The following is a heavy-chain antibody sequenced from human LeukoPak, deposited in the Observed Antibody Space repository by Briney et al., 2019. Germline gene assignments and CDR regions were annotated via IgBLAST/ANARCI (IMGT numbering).Heavy chain of an antibody. J-gene: IGHJ3*02. D-gene: IGHD3-22*01. CDR3: AREPYYYDSSGYYYGGAFDI. Sequence: PGGSLRLSCAASGFTFSSYSMNWVRQAPGKGLEWVSSISSSSSYIYYADSVKGRFTISRDNAKNSLYLRMNSLRAEDTAVYYCAREPYYYDSSGYYYGGAFDIWGQGTMVTVSS. CDR1: GFTFSSYS. V-gene: IGHV3-21*01. CDR2: ISSSSSYI.